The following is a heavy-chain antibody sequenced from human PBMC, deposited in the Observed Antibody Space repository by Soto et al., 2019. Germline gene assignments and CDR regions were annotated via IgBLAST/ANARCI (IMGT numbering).Heavy chain of an antibody. Sequence: PVGSLRLSCAVSGFICSSYDMSWVRQAPGKGLEWVSTILVGGSTHYEDSVKGRFTISRDTSKNTVYLQMNSLTAGDTAGYYCAKATATGGGAFEICGQGTMVTVSS. J-gene: IGHJ3*02. CDR1: GFICSSYD. CDR3: AKATATGGGAFEI. CDR2: ILVGGST. V-gene: IGHV3-23*01. D-gene: IGHD2-8*02.